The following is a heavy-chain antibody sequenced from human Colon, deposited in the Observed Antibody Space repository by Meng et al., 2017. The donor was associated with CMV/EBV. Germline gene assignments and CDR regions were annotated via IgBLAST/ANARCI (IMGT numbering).Heavy chain of an antibody. J-gene: IGHJ4*02. CDR1: GFTFSSYA. Sequence: WAASGFTFSSYAMSWVRQAPGKGLEWVSGIIGSGGRTYYADSVKGRFTISRDNSKNTLYLQMNSLRAEDTAIYYCAKDLGTTGLFGYWGQGSLVTVSS. CDR2: IIGSGGRT. V-gene: IGHV3-23*01. CDR3: AKDLGTTGLFGY. D-gene: IGHD1-1*01.